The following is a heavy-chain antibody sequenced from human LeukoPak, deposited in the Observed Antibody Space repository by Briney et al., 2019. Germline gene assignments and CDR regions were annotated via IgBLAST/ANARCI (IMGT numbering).Heavy chain of an antibody. CDR2: MNPNSGDT. D-gene: IGHD6-19*01. V-gene: IGHV1-8*01. CDR3: AREGQWYYFDY. CDR1: GYTFSSYE. J-gene: IGHJ4*02. Sequence: ASVKVSCKASGYTFSSYEINWVRQATGQGLEWMGWMNPNSGDTGYVQKLQGRVTMTTDTSTSTAYMELRSLRSDDTAVYYCAREGQWYYFDYWGQGTLVTVSS.